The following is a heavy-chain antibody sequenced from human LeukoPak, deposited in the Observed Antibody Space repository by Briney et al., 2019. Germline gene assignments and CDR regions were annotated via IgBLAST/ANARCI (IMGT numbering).Heavy chain of an antibody. D-gene: IGHD4-23*01. CDR1: GYTLTELS. CDR3: ATDGTPPSTVAYYLDY. Sequence: ASVKVSCKVSGYTLTELSMHWVRQAPGNGLERRGGFDPVDGETIYAQKFQGRVTMTEHTSTHTVYMALSSLRSEDTAVYYCATDGTPPSTVAYYLDYWGQGTRVSVFS. J-gene: IGHJ4*02. V-gene: IGHV1-24*01. CDR2: FDPVDGET.